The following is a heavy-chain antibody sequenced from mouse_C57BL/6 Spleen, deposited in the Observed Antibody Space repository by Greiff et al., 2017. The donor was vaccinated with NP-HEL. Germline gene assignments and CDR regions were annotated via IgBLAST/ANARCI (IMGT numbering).Heavy chain of an antibody. Sequence: VHLVESGAELARPGASVKLSCKASGYTFTSYGISWVKQRTGQGLEWIGEIYPRSGNTYYNEKFKGKATLTADKSSSTAYMELRSLTSEDSAVYFCARMDDWFAYWGQGTLVTVSA. J-gene: IGHJ3*01. CDR1: GYTFTSYG. CDR2: IYPRSGNT. V-gene: IGHV1-81*01. CDR3: ARMDDWFAY.